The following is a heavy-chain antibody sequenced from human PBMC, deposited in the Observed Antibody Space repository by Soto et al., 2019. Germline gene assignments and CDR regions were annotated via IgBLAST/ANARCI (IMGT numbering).Heavy chain of an antibody. V-gene: IGHV1-69*13. CDR3: AREIAAAGIWWFDP. J-gene: IGHJ5*02. D-gene: IGHD6-13*01. CDR1: GGTFSSYA. CDR2: IIPIFGTA. Sequence: SVKVSCKASGGTFSSYAISWVRQAPGQGLEWMGGIIPIFGTANYAQKFQGRVTITADESTSTAYMELSSLRSEDTAVYYCAREIAAAGIWWFDPWGQGTLVTVS.